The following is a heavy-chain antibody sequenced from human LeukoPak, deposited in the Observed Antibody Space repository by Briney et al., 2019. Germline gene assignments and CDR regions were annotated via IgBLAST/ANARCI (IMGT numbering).Heavy chain of an antibody. V-gene: IGHV3-33*01. CDR2: IWYDGSNK. Sequence: GRSLRLSCAASGFTFSSYGMHWVRQAPGKGLEWVAVIWYDGSNKYYADSVEGRFTISRDNSKNTLYLQMNSLRAEDTAVYYCARDRSPLLGDSSGPYYYYGMDVWGQGTTVTVSS. CDR3: ARDRSPLLGDSSGPYYYYGMDV. J-gene: IGHJ6*02. D-gene: IGHD3-22*01. CDR1: GFTFSSYG.